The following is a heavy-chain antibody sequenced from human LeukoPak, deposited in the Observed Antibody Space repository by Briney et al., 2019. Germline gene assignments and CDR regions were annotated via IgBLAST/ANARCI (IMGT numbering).Heavy chain of an antibody. V-gene: IGHV1-8*03. CDR1: GYTFTSYD. CDR3: ARGQLLWFGGNWFDP. J-gene: IGHJ5*02. Sequence: ASVKVSCKASGYTFTSYDINWVRQAAGQGLEWMGWMNPNSGNTGYAQKFQGRVTITRNTSISTAYMELSSLRSEDTAVYYCARGQLLWFGGNWFDPWDQGTLVTVSS. D-gene: IGHD3-10*01. CDR2: MNPNSGNT.